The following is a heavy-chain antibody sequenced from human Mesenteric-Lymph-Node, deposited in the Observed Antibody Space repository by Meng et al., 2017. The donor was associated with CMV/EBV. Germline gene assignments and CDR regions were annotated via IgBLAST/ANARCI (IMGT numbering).Heavy chain of an antibody. V-gene: IGHV3-48*03. D-gene: IGHD6-6*01. Sequence: WVRQAPGKGLEWVSHISSSGGIIYYADSMKGRFTISRDNAKDSLYLQMNSLRAEDTAVYYCARESASDAFDIWGQGTMVTVSS. CDR2: ISSSGGII. J-gene: IGHJ3*02. CDR3: ARESASDAFDI.